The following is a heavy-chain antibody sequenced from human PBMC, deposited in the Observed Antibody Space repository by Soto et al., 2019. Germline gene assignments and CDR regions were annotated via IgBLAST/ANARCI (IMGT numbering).Heavy chain of an antibody. V-gene: IGHV4-39*01. Sequence: QLQLQESGPGLVKPSETLSLTCTVSGGSISSSSYYWGWIRQPPGKGLEWIGSNYYSGSTYYNPSPKSRVTISVDTSKNQFSLKLSSVTAADTAVYYCARQEGDYGDYGPPEPDWFDPWGQGTLVTFSS. CDR3: ARQEGDYGDYGPPEPDWFDP. J-gene: IGHJ5*02. CDR1: GGSISSSSYY. D-gene: IGHD4-17*01. CDR2: NYYSGST.